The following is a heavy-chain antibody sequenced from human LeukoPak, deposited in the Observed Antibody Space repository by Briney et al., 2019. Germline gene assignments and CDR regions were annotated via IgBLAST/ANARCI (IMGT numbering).Heavy chain of an antibody. J-gene: IGHJ4*02. D-gene: IGHD3-10*01. CDR3: ARDQGRLYYFDY. CDR2: INEPGVYT. CDR1: GFTFRSYA. Sequence: GGSLRLSCTASGFTFRSYAMSWVRQAPGKGLDWVLGINEPGVYTYYADSVKGRFTISRDNAKNSLYLQMNSLRDEDTAAYYCARDQGRLYYFDYWGQGTLVTVSS. V-gene: IGHV3-23*01.